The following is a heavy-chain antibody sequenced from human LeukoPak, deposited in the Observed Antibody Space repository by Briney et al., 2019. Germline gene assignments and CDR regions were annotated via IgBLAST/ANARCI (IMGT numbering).Heavy chain of an antibody. V-gene: IGHV3-48*03. D-gene: IGHD2-2*01. CDR2: ISTRGSTT. Sequence: PGGSLRLSCVVSGFTFSSYELNWVRQAPGKGLEWVSYISTRGSTTYYADSVKGRFTISRDNAKNTLYLQMDSLRAEDTAIYYCASDGGGSSSSCWLDYWGLGTLVTVSS. CDR1: GFTFSSYE. J-gene: IGHJ4*02. CDR3: ASDGGGSSSSCWLDY.